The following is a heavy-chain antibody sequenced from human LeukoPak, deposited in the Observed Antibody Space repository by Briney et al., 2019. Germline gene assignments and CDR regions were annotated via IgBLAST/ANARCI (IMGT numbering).Heavy chain of an antibody. CDR2: INSDGSST. Sequence: GGSLRLSCAASGFTFSSYWIHWVRQAPGKGLVWVSRINSDGSSTSYADSVKGRFTISRDNAKNTPYLQMNSLRAEDTAVYYCATGQGHGMDVWGQGTTVTVSS. J-gene: IGHJ6*02. D-gene: IGHD1-14*01. CDR1: GFTFSSYW. V-gene: IGHV3-74*01. CDR3: ATGQGHGMDV.